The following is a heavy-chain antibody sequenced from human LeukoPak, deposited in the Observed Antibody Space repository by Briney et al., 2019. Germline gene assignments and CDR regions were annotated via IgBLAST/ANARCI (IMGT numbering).Heavy chain of an antibody. CDR1: GFTFSSYG. Sequence: GGSLRLSCAASGFTFSSYGMHWVRQAPGKGLEWVAFIRYDGSNKYYADSVKGRFTISRDNSKNTLYLQMNSLRAEDTAVYYCAILSTMVRGLDRIRDYWGQGTLVTVSS. J-gene: IGHJ4*02. V-gene: IGHV3-30*02. CDR3: AILSTMVRGLDRIRDY. CDR2: IRYDGSNK. D-gene: IGHD3-10*01.